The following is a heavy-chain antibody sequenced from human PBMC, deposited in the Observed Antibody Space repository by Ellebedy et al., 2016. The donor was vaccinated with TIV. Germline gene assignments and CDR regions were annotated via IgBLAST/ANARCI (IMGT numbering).Heavy chain of an antibody. V-gene: IGHV4-31*03. CDR1: GGSIRSDGYY. Sequence: MPSETLSLTCTVAGGSIRSDGYYWSWIRQHPGKGLEWIGYIYYSGSTYYNPSLKSRVTISVDTSKNQFSLKLGSVTAADTAVYYCASYYDSSAFPRSFDYWGQGTLVTVSS. CDR3: ASYYDSSAFPRSFDY. D-gene: IGHD3-22*01. CDR2: IYYSGST. J-gene: IGHJ4*02.